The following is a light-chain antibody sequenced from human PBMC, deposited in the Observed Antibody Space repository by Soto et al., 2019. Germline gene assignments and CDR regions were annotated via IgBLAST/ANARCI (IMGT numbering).Light chain of an antibody. J-gene: IGKJ4*01. CDR2: WAS. CDR3: QQSYSTPLT. Sequence: DIVMTQSPDSLAVSLGERATINCKSSQSVLYSSNNKNYLAWYQQKPGQPPKLLIYWASTRESGVPDRFSGSGSGTDFTLTISSLQAEDVAVYYCQQSYSTPLTFGGGTTVEI. CDR1: QSVLYSSNNKNY. V-gene: IGKV4-1*01.